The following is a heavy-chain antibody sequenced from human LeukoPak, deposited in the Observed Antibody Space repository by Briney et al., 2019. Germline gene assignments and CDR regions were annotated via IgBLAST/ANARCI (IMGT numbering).Heavy chain of an antibody. J-gene: IGHJ4*02. CDR2: ILYGGSNK. CDR3: AKDRSGTYFDY. D-gene: IGHD2-15*01. Sequence: VQPGGSLRLSCAASGLIFSAYGMHWVRPAPGKGLEWVAIILYGGSNKYYADSVKGRFTISRDDSKNTLYLQMNSLRAEDTAFYYCAKDRSGTYFDYWGQGTLVTVSS. CDR1: GLIFSAYG. V-gene: IGHV3-30*18.